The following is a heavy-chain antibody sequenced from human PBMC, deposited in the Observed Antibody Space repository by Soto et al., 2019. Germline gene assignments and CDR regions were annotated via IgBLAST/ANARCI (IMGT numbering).Heavy chain of an antibody. CDR2: ISAYNGNT. V-gene: IGHV1-18*01. J-gene: IGHJ6*02. D-gene: IGHD1-26*01. CDR3: ASMGARPYYYGMDV. CDR1: GYTFTSYG. Sequence: ASVKVSRKASGYTFTSYGISWVRQAPGQGLEWMGWISAYNGNTNYAQKLQGRVTMTTDTSTSTAYMELRSLRSDDTAVYYCASMGARPYYYGMDVWGQGTTVTASS.